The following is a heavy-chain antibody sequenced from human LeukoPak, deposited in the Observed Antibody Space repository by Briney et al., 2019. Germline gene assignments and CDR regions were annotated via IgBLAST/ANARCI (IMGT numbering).Heavy chain of an antibody. CDR1: GFTFSSYA. D-gene: IGHD3-3*01. V-gene: IGHV3-23*01. J-gene: IGHJ4*02. Sequence: GGSLRLSCAASGFTFSSYAMNWVRQAPGKGLEWVSTISGSGGSTYYADSVKGRFTISRDNSKNTLYLQMNSLRAEDTAVYYCAKENYDFWSGSTFAYWGQGTLVPVSS. CDR2: ISGSGGST. CDR3: AKENYDFWSGSTFAY.